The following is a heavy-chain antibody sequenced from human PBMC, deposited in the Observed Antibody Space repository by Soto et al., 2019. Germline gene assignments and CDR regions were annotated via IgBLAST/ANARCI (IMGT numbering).Heavy chain of an antibody. V-gene: IGHV4-59*01. Sequence: PSETLSLTCIVSGGPITSYHWSWIRQFPGKGLEWIAYIYYTGSTNYNPSLRSRVTISVDTSKTQFSLRLSSVTAADTAVYYCARTATQCSSTSCYTVSLDFWGQGTLVTVSS. CDR1: GGPITSYH. CDR3: ARTATQCSSTSCYTVSLDF. J-gene: IGHJ4*02. CDR2: IYYTGST. D-gene: IGHD2-2*02.